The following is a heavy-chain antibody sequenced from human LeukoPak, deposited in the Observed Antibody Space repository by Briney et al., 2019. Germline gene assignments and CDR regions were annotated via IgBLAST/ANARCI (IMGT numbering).Heavy chain of an antibody. CDR3: ARARGRIAVAAFDI. CDR1: GGTFSSYA. CDR2: IIPIFGTA. V-gene: IGHV1-69*06. D-gene: IGHD6-19*01. Sequence: SVKVSCKASGGTFSSYAISWVRQAPGQGLEWMGGIIPIFGTANYAQKFQGRVTITADKSTSTAYMELSSLRSEDTAVYYCARARGRIAVAAFDIWGQGTMVTVSS. J-gene: IGHJ3*02.